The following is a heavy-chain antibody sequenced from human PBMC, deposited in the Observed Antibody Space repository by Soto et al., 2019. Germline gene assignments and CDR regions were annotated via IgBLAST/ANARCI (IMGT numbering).Heavy chain of an antibody. D-gene: IGHD1-1*01. CDR3: TTDSRPGTRSYYYYGMDV. CDR2: IKSKTDGGTT. Sequence: GGSLRLSCAASGFPFSNAWMSWVRQAPVKGLEWVGRIKSKTDGGTTDYAAPVKDRFTISRDDSKNTLYLQMNSLKTEDTAVYYCTTDSRPGTRSYYYYGMDVWGQGTTVTSP. V-gene: IGHV3-15*01. J-gene: IGHJ6*02. CDR1: GFPFSNAW.